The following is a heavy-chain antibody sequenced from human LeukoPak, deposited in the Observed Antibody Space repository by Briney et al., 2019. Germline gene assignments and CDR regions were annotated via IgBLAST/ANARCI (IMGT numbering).Heavy chain of an antibody. J-gene: IGHJ4*02. CDR2: MSNSGENT. CDR3: ATGGASVTRYVDY. CDR1: GFTFSSYS. V-gene: IGHV3-30*03. D-gene: IGHD4-17*01. Sequence: PGGSLTLSCATSGFTFSSYSMQWVRQTPGKGLEWVGIMSNSGENTFYGEAVRGRFTISRDNSQNTLYLQMNSLRPEDTAVYYCATGGASVTRYVDYWGQGTLVTVSS.